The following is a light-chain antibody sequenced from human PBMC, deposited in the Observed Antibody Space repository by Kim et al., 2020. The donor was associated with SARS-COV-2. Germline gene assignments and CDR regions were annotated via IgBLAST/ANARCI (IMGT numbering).Light chain of an antibody. V-gene: IGKV1-27*01. J-gene: IGKJ2*01. CDR1: QVSYNF. CDR3: QKYSAVPYT. Sequence: SPYVAERVTITCLASQVSYNFFAWYQQNPGKIPDLLLYAAPTLQSGLPSRISGSGSGTYFTLPISSMQPEDVATYYCQKYSAVPYTFGQGTKLEI. CDR2: AAP.